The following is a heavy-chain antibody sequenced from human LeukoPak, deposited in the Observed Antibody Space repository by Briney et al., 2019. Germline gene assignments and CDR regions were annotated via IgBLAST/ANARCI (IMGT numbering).Heavy chain of an antibody. J-gene: IGHJ4*02. D-gene: IGHD6-13*01. CDR1: GFTFTSSA. V-gene: IGHV1-58*02. Sequence: GTSVKVSCKASGFTFTSSAMQWARQARGQRLEWIGWIVVGSGNTNYAQKFQERVTITRDMSTSTAYMELSSLRSEDTAVYYCAAGDYSRIYYFDYWGQGTLVTVSS. CDR3: AAGDYSRIYYFDY. CDR2: IVVGSGNT.